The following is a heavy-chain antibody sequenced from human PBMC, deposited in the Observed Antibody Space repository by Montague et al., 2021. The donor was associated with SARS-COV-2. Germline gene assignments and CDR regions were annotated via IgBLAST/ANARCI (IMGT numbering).Heavy chain of an antibody. CDR1: GGSISSYY. Sequence: SETLSLTCTVSGGSISSYYWSWTRQPPGKGLEWIGYIYYSGSTNYNPSLKSRVTISVDTSKNQFSLRLSSVTAADTAVYYCARGLEGYSSGWYWDYWGQGTLVTVSS. V-gene: IGHV4-59*08. D-gene: IGHD6-19*01. CDR3: ARGLEGYSSGWYWDY. CDR2: IYYSGST. J-gene: IGHJ4*02.